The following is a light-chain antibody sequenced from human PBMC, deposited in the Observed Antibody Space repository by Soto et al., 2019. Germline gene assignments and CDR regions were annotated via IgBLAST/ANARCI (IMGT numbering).Light chain of an antibody. CDR3: QQYGSSPWT. Sequence: IVLTQSPVTLSLYPGERATLSFRASQSISSNLAWYQQKPGQAPKLLIYGASSMATGIPDRFSGSGSGTDFTLTISRLEPEDFAVYYCQQYGSSPWTFGQGTKVDIK. J-gene: IGKJ1*01. CDR2: GAS. V-gene: IGKV3-20*01. CDR1: QSISSN.